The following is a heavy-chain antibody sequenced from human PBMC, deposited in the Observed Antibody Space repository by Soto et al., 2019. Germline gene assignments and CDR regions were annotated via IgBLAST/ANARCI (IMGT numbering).Heavy chain of an antibody. CDR2: ISWDGGST. CDR1: GFTFDDYT. Sequence: GGSLRLSCAASGFTFDDYTMHWVRQAPGKGLEWVSLISWDGGSTYYADSVKGRFTISRDNSKNSLYLQMNSLRTEDTALYYCAKVRTKRWLQLDFDYWGQGTLVTVSS. V-gene: IGHV3-43*01. J-gene: IGHJ4*02. D-gene: IGHD5-12*01. CDR3: AKVRTKRWLQLDFDY.